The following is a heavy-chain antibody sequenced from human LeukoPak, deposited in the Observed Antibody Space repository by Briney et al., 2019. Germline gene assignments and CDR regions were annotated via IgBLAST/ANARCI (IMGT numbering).Heavy chain of an antibody. CDR3: ATAPPLYYYGSGSYRGLDI. CDR1: GYTLTELS. V-gene: IGHV1-24*01. Sequence: GASVKVSCKVSGYTLTELSMHWVRQAPGKGLEWMGGFDPEDGETICAQKFQGRVTMTEDTSTDTAYMELSSLRSEDTAVYYCATAPPLYYYGSGSYRGLDIWGQGTMVTVSS. D-gene: IGHD3-10*01. CDR2: FDPEDGET. J-gene: IGHJ3*02.